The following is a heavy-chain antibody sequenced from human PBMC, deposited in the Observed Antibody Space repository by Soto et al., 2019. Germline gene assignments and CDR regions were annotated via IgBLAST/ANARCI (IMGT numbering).Heavy chain of an antibody. CDR2: IYYSGTT. J-gene: IGHJ4*01. Sequence: SETLSLTCNVSENFKSSSFYNLGWIRQPPGKGLEWIGPIYYSGTTYYHPSLKTRVSPFLHTSENQFSLRLTSVTAADTAVYFCASLNYDYGRKYFDSWGHGTLVTVSS. CDR1: ENFKSSSFYN. V-gene: IGHV4-39*01. D-gene: IGHD4-17*01. CDR3: ASLNYDYGRKYFDS.